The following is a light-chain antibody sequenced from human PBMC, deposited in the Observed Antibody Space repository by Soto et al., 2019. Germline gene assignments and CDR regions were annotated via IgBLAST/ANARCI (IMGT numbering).Light chain of an antibody. V-gene: IGLV2-14*01. CDR3: SSYTSSSPIVV. CDR1: SSDVGGYNY. J-gene: IGLJ2*01. Sequence: QSALTQPASVSGSPGQSITISCTGTSSDVGGYNYVSWYQQHPGKAPKLMIYDVSNRPSGVSNRFSGSKSGNTASLTISGLQAEDEADYYCSSYTSSSPIVVFGVGTKVTVI. CDR2: DVS.